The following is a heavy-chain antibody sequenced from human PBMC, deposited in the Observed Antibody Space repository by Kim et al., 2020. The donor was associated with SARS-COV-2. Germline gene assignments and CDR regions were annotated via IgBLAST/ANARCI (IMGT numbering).Heavy chain of an antibody. CDR3: ARLGIAVASIDY. CDR2: ISSSSSYI. Sequence: GGSLRLSCAASGFTFSSYSMNWVRQAPGKGLEWVSSISSSSSYIYYADSVKGRFTISRDNAKNSLYLQMNSLRAEDTAVYYCARLGIAVASIDYWGQGTLVTVSS. J-gene: IGHJ4*02. D-gene: IGHD6-19*01. V-gene: IGHV3-21*01. CDR1: GFTFSSYS.